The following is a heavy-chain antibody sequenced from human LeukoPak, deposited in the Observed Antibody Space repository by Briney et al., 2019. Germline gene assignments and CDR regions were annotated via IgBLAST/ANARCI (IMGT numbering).Heavy chain of an antibody. CDR2: ISGSGGST. J-gene: IGHJ5*02. CDR3: AKDTDNWFDP. Sequence: GGSLRLSCAASAFTFSSYTMNWVRQAPGKGLEWVSAISGSGGSTYYADSVKGRFTISRDNSKNTLYLQMNSLRAEDTAVYYCAKDTDNWFDPWGQGTLVTVSS. D-gene: IGHD2-8*02. V-gene: IGHV3-23*01. CDR1: AFTFSSYT.